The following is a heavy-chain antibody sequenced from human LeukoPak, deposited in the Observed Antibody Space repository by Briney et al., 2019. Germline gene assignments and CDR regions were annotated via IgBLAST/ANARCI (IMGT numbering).Heavy chain of an antibody. V-gene: IGHV3-11*06. CDR1: GFTVSSNY. CDR3: ARDTFQPGLIDS. CDR2: INDDSSDI. J-gene: IGHJ4*02. D-gene: IGHD2-2*01. Sequence: PGGSLRLSCAASGFTVSSNYMSWVRQAPGKGLEWISYINDDSSDIHYAGSVRGRFTISRDNARNTLYLQLSSLRAEDTAVYYCARDTFQPGLIDSWGQGTLVTVSS.